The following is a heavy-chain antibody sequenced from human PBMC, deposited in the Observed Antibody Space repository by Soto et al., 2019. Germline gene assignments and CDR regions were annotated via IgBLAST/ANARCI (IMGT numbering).Heavy chain of an antibody. CDR3: ARVHWESSGLYYFDY. CDR2: ICGSKSS. Sequence: SETLSLTCTVSGGSISNDCWSWIRLPAGKGLEWIGRICGSKSSIYNPSLESRVTMSVDTSKSQLDLKLTSVTAADTALYYCARVHWESSGLYYFDYWGQGTLVTVS. J-gene: IGHJ4*02. CDR1: GGSISNDC. V-gene: IGHV4-4*07. D-gene: IGHD3-22*01.